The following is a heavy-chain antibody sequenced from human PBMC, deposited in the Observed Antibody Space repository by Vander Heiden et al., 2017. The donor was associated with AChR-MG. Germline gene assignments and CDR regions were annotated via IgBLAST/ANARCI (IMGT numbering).Heavy chain of an antibody. V-gene: IGHV2-5*01. J-gene: IGHJ4*02. CDR1: GFSLSTSGLG. CDR2: IYWNDDK. Sequence: QITLKESGPTPVNPTQTLTLTCTFPGFSLSTSGLGVGWIRQPPGKALEWLGLIYWNDDKRYSPSLKSRLTITKDTSKNQVVLTMTNMDPVDTATYYCAHRAYYYDSSGYYISSFDYWGQGTLVTVSS. CDR3: AHRAYYYDSSGYYISSFDY. D-gene: IGHD3-22*01.